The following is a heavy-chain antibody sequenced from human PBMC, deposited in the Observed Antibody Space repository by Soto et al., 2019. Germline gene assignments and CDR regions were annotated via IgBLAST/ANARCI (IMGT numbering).Heavy chain of an antibody. CDR3: ARGGLVGSGWYFGY. V-gene: IGHV3-7*03. D-gene: IGHD6-19*01. CDR2: IKQDGSEK. J-gene: IGHJ4*02. Sequence: WSLRLSCAASGFTFSSSWMSWVRQAPGKGLEWVANIKQDGSEKYYVDSVKGRFTISRDNAKNSLYLQMNSLRVEDTAVYYGARGGLVGSGWYFGYWGQGTL. CDR1: GFTFSSSW.